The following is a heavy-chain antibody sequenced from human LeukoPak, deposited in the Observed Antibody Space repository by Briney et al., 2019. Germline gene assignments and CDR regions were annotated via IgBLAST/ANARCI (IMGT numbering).Heavy chain of an antibody. J-gene: IGHJ4*02. CDR3: AKRFNNNYFEH. D-gene: IGHD2/OR15-2a*01. CDR1: GFSLSTSS. Sequence: GGSLRLSCVASGFSLSTSSMAWVRQAPGGRPEWVSDIYPDSSDTYYADSVKGRFSISRDDSKNTLYLQMDSLRAEETATYYCAKRFNNNYFEHWGQGTLVTVSS. CDR2: IYPDSSDT. V-gene: IGHV3-23*03.